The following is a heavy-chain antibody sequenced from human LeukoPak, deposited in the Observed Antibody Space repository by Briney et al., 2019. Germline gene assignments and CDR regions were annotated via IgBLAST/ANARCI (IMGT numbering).Heavy chain of an antibody. J-gene: IGHJ4*02. CDR2: IRSKAYGGTT. CDR1: GFTFGDYA. D-gene: IGHD1-7*01. CDR3: TRWNYVGGFDY. Sequence: GGSLRLSCTASGFTFGDYAMSWVRQAPGKGLEWVGFIRSKAYGGTTEYAASVKGRFTISRDDSKSIAYLQMNSLKTEDTAVYYCTRWNYVGGFDYWGQGTLVTVSS. V-gene: IGHV3-49*04.